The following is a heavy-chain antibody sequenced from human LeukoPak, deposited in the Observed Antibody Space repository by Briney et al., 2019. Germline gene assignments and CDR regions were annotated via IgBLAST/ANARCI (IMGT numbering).Heavy chain of an antibody. CDR3: ASRGYCIGCSCYSNYFDH. D-gene: IGHD2-15*01. J-gene: IGHJ4*02. CDR2: IYFSGST. Sequence: PSETLSLTCTVSGVSVTSFYWSWIRQPPGKGLEWIGYIYFSGSTNYNPSLKSRVTVSLDTTKNQVSLKLSSVSAADTAVYYCASRGYCIGCSCYSNYFDHWGQGTLVTVSS. CDR1: GVSVTSFY. V-gene: IGHV4-59*08.